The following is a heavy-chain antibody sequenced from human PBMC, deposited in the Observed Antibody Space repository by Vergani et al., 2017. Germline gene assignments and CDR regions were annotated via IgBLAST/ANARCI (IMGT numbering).Heavy chain of an antibody. CDR2: TYYRSKWYN. Sequence: QVQLQQSGPGLVKPSQTLSLTCAISGDSVSSNSAAWNWIRQSPSRGLEWLGRTYYRSKWYNDYAVSVKSRITINPDTSKNQFSLQLNSVTPEDTAVYYCAREVVVVPAAIKDCYYYMDVWGKGTTVTVSS. V-gene: IGHV6-1*01. CDR3: AREVVVVPAAIKDCYYYMDV. D-gene: IGHD2-2*01. CDR1: GDSVSSNSAA. J-gene: IGHJ6*03.